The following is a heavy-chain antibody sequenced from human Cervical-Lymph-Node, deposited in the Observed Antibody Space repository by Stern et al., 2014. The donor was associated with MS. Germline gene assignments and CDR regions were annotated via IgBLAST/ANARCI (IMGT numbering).Heavy chain of an antibody. CDR3: ARWLQYYNSFDY. V-gene: IGHV3-30*04. Sequence: DQLVESGGGVVQPGRSLRLSCAAFGFTFSTFAMHWVRQAPGEGLEWVAVISYDGSNKYYADSVKGRFTISRDNSKNTLYLQMNSLRAEDTAVYYCARWLQYYNSFDYWGQGTLVTVSS. D-gene: IGHD2/OR15-2a*01. CDR1: GFTFSTFA. J-gene: IGHJ4*02. CDR2: ISYDGSNK.